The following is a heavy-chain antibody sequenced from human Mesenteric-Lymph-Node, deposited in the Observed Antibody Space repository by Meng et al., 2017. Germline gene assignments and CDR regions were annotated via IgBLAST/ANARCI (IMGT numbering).Heavy chain of an antibody. Sequence: ASVKVSCKASGYTFSSFVITWERQAPGQGLEWMAWINAYNGNTNYAHKFQGRVTMTTDTTTSTTYMELRSLTSDDTAVYYCARRDADYVLDYWGQGTLVTVSS. CDR1: GYTFSSFV. D-gene: IGHD3-16*01. CDR2: INAYNGNT. V-gene: IGHV1-18*01. J-gene: IGHJ4*02. CDR3: ARRDADYVLDY.